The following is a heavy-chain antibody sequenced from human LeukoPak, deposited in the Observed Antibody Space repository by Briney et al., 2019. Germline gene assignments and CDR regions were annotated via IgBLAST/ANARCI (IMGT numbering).Heavy chain of an antibody. J-gene: IGHJ4*02. D-gene: IGHD5-18*01. CDR2: ISSSSSYI. CDR3: ARRGYSYGYFDY. V-gene: IGHV3-21*01. CDR1: GFTFSSYS. Sequence: GGSLRLSCAASGFTFSSYSMNWVRQAAGKGLEWVSSISSSSSYIYYADSVKGRFTISRDNAKNSLYLQMNSLRAEDTAVYYCARRGYSYGYFDYWGQGTLVTVSS.